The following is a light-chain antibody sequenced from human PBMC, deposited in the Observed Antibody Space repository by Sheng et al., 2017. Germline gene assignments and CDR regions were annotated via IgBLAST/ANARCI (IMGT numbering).Light chain of an antibody. Sequence: EIVLTQSPGTLSLSPGERATLSCRTSESVVSSSLTWYQQKPGQAPRLLIYGASNRATGIPDRFSGSGSGTEFSLTISSLQPDDFATYYCQQYNSYPWTFGQGTKVEIK. CDR2: GAS. CDR3: QQYNSYPWT. CDR1: ESVVSSS. V-gene: IGKV3-20*01. J-gene: IGKJ1*01.